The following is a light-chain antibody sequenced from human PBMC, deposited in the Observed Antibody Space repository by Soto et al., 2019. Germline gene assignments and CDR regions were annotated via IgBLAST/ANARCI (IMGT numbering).Light chain of an antibody. CDR2: DVS. J-gene: IGLJ2*01. Sequence: QSVLTQPRSVSGSPGQSVTMSCSGTSSDVGGYNYVSWYQQYPGKAPKLMIYDVSKRPSGVPDRFSGSKSGNTASLTISGLQAEDEADYYCCSYAGSYTPVVFGGGTKLTVL. V-gene: IGLV2-11*01. CDR3: CSYAGSYTPVV. CDR1: SSDVGGYNY.